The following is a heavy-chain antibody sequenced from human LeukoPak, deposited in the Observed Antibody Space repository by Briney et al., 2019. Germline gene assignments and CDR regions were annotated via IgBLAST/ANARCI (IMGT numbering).Heavy chain of an antibody. D-gene: IGHD3-22*01. CDR3: ARIVVPDYYDSSGYHYYDY. J-gene: IGHJ4*02. Sequence: GGSLRLSCAASGFTFSSYWMHWVRQAPGKGLVWVSRINSDGSSTSYADSVKGRFTISRDNAKNTLYLQMNSLRAEDTAVYYYARIVVPDYYDSSGYHYYDYWGQGTLVTVSS. CDR2: INSDGSST. V-gene: IGHV3-74*01. CDR1: GFTFSSYW.